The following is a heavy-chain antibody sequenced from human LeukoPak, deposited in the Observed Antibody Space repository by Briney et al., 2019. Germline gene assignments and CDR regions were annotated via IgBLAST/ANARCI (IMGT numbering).Heavy chain of an antibody. CDR3: ATSIVGFTYDEHFQH. J-gene: IGHJ1*01. CDR2: INGDGRII. CDR1: GFTFSSNW. Sequence: PGGSLRLSCAASGFTFSSNWMHWVRQAPGKGLVWISRINGDGRIIEHAESVKGRFTISRNNADNTLHLQMNSLRVEDTAVYYCATSIVGFTYDEHFQHWGQGTLVTVSS. D-gene: IGHD1-26*01. V-gene: IGHV3-74*03.